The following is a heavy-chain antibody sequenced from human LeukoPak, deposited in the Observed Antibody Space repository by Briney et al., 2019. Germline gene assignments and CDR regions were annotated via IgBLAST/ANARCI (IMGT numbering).Heavy chain of an antibody. CDR3: ARAAPRRDGYNYLDY. Sequence: GGSLRLSCAASGFTVSSNYMSWVRQAPGKGLEWVSVIYSGGSTYCADSVKGRFTISRDNSKNTLYLQMNSLRAEDTAVYYCARAAPRRDGYNYLDYWGQGTLVTVSS. CDR2: IYSGGST. J-gene: IGHJ4*02. V-gene: IGHV3-53*01. D-gene: IGHD5-24*01. CDR1: GFTVSSNY.